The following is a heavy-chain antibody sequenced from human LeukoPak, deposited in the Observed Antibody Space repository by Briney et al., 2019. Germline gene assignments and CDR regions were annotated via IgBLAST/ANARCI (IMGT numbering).Heavy chain of an antibody. CDR3: AKLYNDYGDENFDY. CDR2: ISYDGSNK. D-gene: IGHD4-17*01. CDR1: GFTFSSYG. Sequence: GRSLRLSCAASGFTFSSYGMHWVRQALGKGLEWVAVISYDGSNKYYADSVKGRFTISRDNSKNTLYLQMNSLRAEDTAIYYCAKLYNDYGDENFDYWGQGTLVTVSS. J-gene: IGHJ4*02. V-gene: IGHV3-30*18.